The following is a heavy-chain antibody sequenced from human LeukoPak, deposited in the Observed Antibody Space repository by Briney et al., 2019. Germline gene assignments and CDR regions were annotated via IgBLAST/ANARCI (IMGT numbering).Heavy chain of an antibody. V-gene: IGHV4-30-4*01. CDR2: IYYSGST. CDR1: GGSISSGDYY. J-gene: IGHJ3*02. CDR3: ARADYYGSGSSAGAFDI. Sequence: PSETLSLTCTVSGGSISSGDYYWSWVRQPPGKGLEWIGYIYYSGSTYYNPSLTSRVTISVDTSKNQFSLKLSSVTAADTAVYYCARADYYGSGSSAGAFDIWGQGTMVTVSS. D-gene: IGHD3-10*01.